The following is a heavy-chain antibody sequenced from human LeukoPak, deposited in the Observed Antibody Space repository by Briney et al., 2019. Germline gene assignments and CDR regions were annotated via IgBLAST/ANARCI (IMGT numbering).Heavy chain of an antibody. CDR1: GGTFSSYA. Sequence: ASVKVSCKASGGTFSSYAISWVRQAPGQGLEWRGGIIPIFCTANYAQKFQGRGTITADESTSTAYMELSSLRTEDTEVSSCVAQGSGWFREYYYYGMDVWGQGTTVTVS. CDR3: VAQGSGWFREYYYYGMDV. D-gene: IGHD6-19*01. J-gene: IGHJ6*02. CDR2: IIPIFCTA. V-gene: IGHV1-69*13.